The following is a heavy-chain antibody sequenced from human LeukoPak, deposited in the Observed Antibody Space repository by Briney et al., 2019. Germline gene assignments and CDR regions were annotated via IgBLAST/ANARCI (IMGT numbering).Heavy chain of an antibody. D-gene: IGHD3-16*01. J-gene: IGHJ4*02. CDR1: GFTFADYT. Sequence: GRSLRLSCTASGFTFADYTMSWFRQAPGKGLEWVSAISGSGGSTYYADSVKGRFTISRDNSKNTLYLQMNSLRAEDTAVYYCAKDLGVHDYWGQGTLVTVSS. CDR2: ISGSGGST. V-gene: IGHV3-23*01. CDR3: AKDLGVHDY.